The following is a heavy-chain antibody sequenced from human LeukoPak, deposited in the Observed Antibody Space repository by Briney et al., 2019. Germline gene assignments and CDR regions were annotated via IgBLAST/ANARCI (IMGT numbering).Heavy chain of an antibody. CDR1: GYTFTRSG. CDR3: ARDRPHYDSSGYYSYLYYFDY. J-gene: IGHJ4*02. D-gene: IGHD3-22*01. CDR2: ISAYNGNT. Sequence: GASVKVSCTASGYTFTRSGISWVRQAPGQGLEWMGWISAYNGNTNYAQKLQGRVTMTTDTSTSTAYMELRSLRSDDTAVYYCARDRPHYDSSGYYSYLYYFDYWGQGTLVTVSS. V-gene: IGHV1-18*01.